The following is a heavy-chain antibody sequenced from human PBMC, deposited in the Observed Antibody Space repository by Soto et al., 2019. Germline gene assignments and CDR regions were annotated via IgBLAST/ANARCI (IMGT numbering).Heavy chain of an antibody. CDR1: GYTFTGYY. V-gene: IGHV1-2*04. CDR2: INPNSGGT. J-gene: IGHJ3*02. CDR3: ARDGYCSGGSCYSLVAFDI. D-gene: IGHD2-15*01. Sequence: GASVKVSCKAPGYTFTGYYMHWVRQAPGQGLEWMGWINPNSGGTNYAQKFQGWVTMTRDTSISTAYMELSRLRSDDTAVYYCARDGYCSGGSCYSLVAFDIWGQGTMVTVSS.